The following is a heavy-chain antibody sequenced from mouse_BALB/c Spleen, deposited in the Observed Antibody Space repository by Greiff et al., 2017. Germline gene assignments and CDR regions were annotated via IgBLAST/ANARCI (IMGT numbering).Heavy chain of an antibody. V-gene: IGHV7-1*02. CDR3: ARVQLPGNAMDY. Sequence: EVQGVESGGGLVQPGGSLRLSCATSGFNFSDFYLEWVRQPPGKRLEWIAASSNKANDYTTEYSASVKGRFIVSRDTSQSILYLQMNALRAEDTAIYYCARVQLPGNAMDYWGQGTSVTVSS. D-gene: IGHD2-1*01. CDR1: GFNFSDFY. CDR2: SSNKANDYTT. J-gene: IGHJ4*01.